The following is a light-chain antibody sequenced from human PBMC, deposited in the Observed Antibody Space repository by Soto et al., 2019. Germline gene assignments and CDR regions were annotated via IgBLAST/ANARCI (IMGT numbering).Light chain of an antibody. CDR2: ANN. CDR3: AAWDDSLNGYV. V-gene: IGLV1-44*01. Sequence: QSALTQPPSASGTPGQRVTISCSGSSSNIGSNTVNWYQQLPGTAPKLLIHANNQRPSGVPDRFSGSKSGTSASLAISWLQSEEADYYCAAWDDSLNGYVFGTGTKVNVL. CDR1: SSNIGSNT. J-gene: IGLJ1*01.